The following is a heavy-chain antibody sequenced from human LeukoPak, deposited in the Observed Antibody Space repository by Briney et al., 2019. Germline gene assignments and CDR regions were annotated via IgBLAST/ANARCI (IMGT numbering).Heavy chain of an antibody. D-gene: IGHD3-3*01. J-gene: IGHJ5*02. Sequence: SETLSLTCTVSGGSISSHYWSWIRQPPGKGLEWIGYIYYSGSTNYNPSLKSRVTISVDTSENQFSLKLSPVTAADTAVYYCARTGDFWSGHNWFDPWGQGTLVTVSS. V-gene: IGHV4-59*11. CDR2: IYYSGST. CDR3: ARTGDFWSGHNWFDP. CDR1: GGSISSHY.